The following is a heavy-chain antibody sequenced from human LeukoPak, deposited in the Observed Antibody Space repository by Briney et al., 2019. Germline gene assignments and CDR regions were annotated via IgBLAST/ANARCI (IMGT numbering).Heavy chain of an antibody. CDR1: GGSISSYY. D-gene: IGHD6-13*01. Sequence: SETLSLTCTVSGGSISSYYWSWIRQPPGKGLEWIGYIYYSGSTNYNPSLKSRVTISVDTSKNQFSLKLSSVIAADTAVYYCASAAIAAAGTVPPNAFDIWGQGTMVTVSS. CDR3: ASAAIAAAGTVPPNAFDI. J-gene: IGHJ3*02. V-gene: IGHV4-59*08. CDR2: IYYSGST.